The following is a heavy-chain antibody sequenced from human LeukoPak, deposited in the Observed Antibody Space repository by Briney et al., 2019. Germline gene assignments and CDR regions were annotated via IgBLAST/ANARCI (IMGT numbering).Heavy chain of an antibody. J-gene: IGHJ4*02. V-gene: IGHV4-4*02. CDR2: IYHSGST. D-gene: IGHD3-22*01. CDR3: ARGQPDSSGYYPLYYFDY. Sequence: SETLSLTCAVSGGSISSSNWWSWVRQPPGKGLEWIGEIYHSGSTNYNPSLKSRVTISVDKSKNQFSLKLSSVTAADTAVYYCARGQPDSSGYYPLYYFDYWGQGTLVTVSS. CDR1: GGSISSSNW.